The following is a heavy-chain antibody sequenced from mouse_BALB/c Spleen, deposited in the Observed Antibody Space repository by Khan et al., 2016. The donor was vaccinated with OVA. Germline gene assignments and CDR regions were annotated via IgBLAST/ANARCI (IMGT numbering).Heavy chain of an antibody. D-gene: IGHD1-1*01. CDR2: INPSTDYT. V-gene: IGHV1-7*01. J-gene: IGHJ3*01. CDR3: VTRGSRSAWFTY. CDR1: GYTFTNYW. Sequence: QVQLKESGAELAKPGASVKMSCKASGYTFTNYWMHWVKQRPGQGLEWIGYINPSTDYTEYNQKFKDKATLTADKSSSTAYMQLSSLTSEDSAVYYSVTRGSRSAWFTYWGQGTLVTVSA.